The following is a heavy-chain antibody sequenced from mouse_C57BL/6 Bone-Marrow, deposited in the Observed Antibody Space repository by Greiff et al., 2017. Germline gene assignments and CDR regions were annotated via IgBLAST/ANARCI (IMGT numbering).Heavy chain of an antibody. D-gene: IGHD1-1*01. CDR3: ARITTVPFDY. J-gene: IGHJ2*01. V-gene: IGHV5-16*01. CDR1: GFTFSDYY. Sequence: EVQLVESEGGLVQPGRSMKLSCTASGFTFSDYYMAWVRQVPEKGLEWVANINYDGSSTYYLDSLKSRFIISRDNAKNILYLQMSSLKSEDTATYYCARITTVPFDYWGQGTTLTVSS. CDR2: INYDGSST.